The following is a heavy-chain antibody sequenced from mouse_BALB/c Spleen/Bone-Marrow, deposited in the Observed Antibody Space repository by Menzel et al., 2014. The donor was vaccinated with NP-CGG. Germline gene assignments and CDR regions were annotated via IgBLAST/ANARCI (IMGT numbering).Heavy chain of an antibody. CDR3: ARDNWACYGNSYWEFDV. J-gene: IGHJ1*01. D-gene: IGHD2-10*01. Sequence: LQESGPGLVAPSQSLSITCTVSGFSLTSYGVHWVRQPPGKGLEWLGVIWAGGSTNYNSTLMSRLSISKDNSKSQVFLKMNRLQPVSTAMYDCARDNWACYGNSYWEFDVWGEGTPVTVSS. V-gene: IGHV2-9*02. CDR1: GFSLTSYG. CDR2: IWAGGST.